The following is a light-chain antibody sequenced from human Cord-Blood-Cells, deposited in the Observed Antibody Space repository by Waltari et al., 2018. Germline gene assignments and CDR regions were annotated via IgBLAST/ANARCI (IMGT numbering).Light chain of an antibody. CDR3: SSYAGSNNYV. CDR1: SSDVGGYNY. V-gene: IGLV2-8*01. CDR2: EVS. J-gene: IGLJ1*01. Sequence: QSALTQPPSASGSPGQSVTISCTGTSSDVGGYNYVSWYQQHPGKAPKLMIYEVSKRPTGYPDRFSGSKSGNTASLTVSGLQAEDEADYYCSSYAGSNNYVFGTGTKVTML.